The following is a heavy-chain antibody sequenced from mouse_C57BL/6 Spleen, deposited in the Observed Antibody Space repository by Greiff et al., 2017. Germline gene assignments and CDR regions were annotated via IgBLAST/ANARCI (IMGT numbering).Heavy chain of an antibody. CDR1: GYTFTDYE. D-gene: IGHD2-5*01. V-gene: IGHV1-15*01. J-gene: IGHJ2*01. CDR3: TRDSNYDRDFDD. Sequence: VQLQQSGAELVRPGASVTLSCKASGYTFTDYEMHWVKQTPGHGLEWIGAIDPETGGTTYNQKFKGKAILTADKSSSTAYMELRSLTSEDSAFYYCTRDSNYDRDFDDWGKGTTLTVSS. CDR2: IDPETGGT.